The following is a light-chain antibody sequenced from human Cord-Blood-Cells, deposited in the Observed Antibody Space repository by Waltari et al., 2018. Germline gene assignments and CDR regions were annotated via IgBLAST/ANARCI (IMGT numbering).Light chain of an antibody. V-gene: IGLV2-14*01. CDR1: SSDVGGYNY. CDR2: DVS. Sequence: QSALTQPASVSGSPGQSITISCTGTSSDVGGYNYVSWDQQQPGQAPKLMIYDVSNRASGVSNRFSGSKSGNTASLTISGLQAEDEADYYCSSYTSSSTLEVFGTGTKVTVL. CDR3: SSYTSSSTLEV. J-gene: IGLJ1*01.